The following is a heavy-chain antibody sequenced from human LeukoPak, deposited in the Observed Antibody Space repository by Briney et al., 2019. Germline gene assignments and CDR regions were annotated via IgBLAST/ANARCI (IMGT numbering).Heavy chain of an antibody. CDR2: IYYTGST. CDR1: GGSVTSGGFY. J-gene: IGHJ5*02. V-gene: IGHV4-39*01. D-gene: IGHD3-10*01. CDR3: ARHSGSGSLSRPFDP. Sequence: SETLSLTCSVSGGSVTSGGFYWGWLRQPPGKGPEWIVTIYYTGSTYYNPSLQSRVTISIDTSKNQFSLRLTSATATDTAVYHCARHSGSGSLSRPFDPWGQGTLVTVSS.